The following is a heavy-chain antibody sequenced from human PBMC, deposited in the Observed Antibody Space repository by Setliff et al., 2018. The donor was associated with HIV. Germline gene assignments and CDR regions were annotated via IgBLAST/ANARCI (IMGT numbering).Heavy chain of an antibody. CDR1: GFTFSNYE. V-gene: IGHV3-48*03. Sequence: GGSLRLSCAASGFTFSNYETNWVRQAPGKGLEWVSYISSSGTTIYYADSVKGRFTISRDNAKNSLYLQMNSLRAEDTAVYYCARPNYYDSSGSFDYWGQGTLVTVSS. CDR3: ARPNYYDSSGSFDY. J-gene: IGHJ4*02. CDR2: ISSSGTTI. D-gene: IGHD3-22*01.